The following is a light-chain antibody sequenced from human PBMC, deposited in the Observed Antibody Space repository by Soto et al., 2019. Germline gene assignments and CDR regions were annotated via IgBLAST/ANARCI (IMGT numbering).Light chain of an antibody. J-gene: IGLJ1*01. CDR1: SSDVGGYNY. CDR3: SSYTSSSTRV. V-gene: IGLV2-14*01. Sequence: QSVLTQPASVSGSPGQSITISCTGTSSDVGGYNYVSWYNKHPGKAPKLMNYDVSNRPSGVSNRFSCSKSCNMGSLTISGLQAEDEADYYCSSYTSSSTRVFGTGTKVTVL. CDR2: DVS.